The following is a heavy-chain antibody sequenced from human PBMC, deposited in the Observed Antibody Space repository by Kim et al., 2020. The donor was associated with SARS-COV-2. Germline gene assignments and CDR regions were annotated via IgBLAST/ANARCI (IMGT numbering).Heavy chain of an antibody. Sequence: GGSLRLSCAASGFTFSSYEMNWVRQAPGKGLEWVSYISSSGSTIYYADSVKGRFTISRDNAKNSLYLQMNSLRAEDTAVYYCASCGGDCYGAFDIWGQGTMVTVSS. D-gene: IGHD2-21*02. J-gene: IGHJ3*02. CDR2: ISSSGSTI. CDR3: ASCGGDCYGAFDI. CDR1: GFTFSSYE. V-gene: IGHV3-48*03.